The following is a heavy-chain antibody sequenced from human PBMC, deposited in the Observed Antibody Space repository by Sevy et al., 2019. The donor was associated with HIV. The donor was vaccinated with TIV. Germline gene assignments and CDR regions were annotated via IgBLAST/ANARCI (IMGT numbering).Heavy chain of an antibody. V-gene: IGHV4-59*08. CDR2: IYYNGHI. CDR3: AGENSWGRGYS. Sequence: SETLSLTCTVSGGSITSLYWNWIRQPPGKGLEWIAYIYYNGHINYNPPLESRVTLSLDTSKNQFSLRLSSVTAADTARYYCAGENSWGRGYSWGQGTLVTVSS. D-gene: IGHD1-26*01. CDR1: GGSITSLY. J-gene: IGHJ4*02.